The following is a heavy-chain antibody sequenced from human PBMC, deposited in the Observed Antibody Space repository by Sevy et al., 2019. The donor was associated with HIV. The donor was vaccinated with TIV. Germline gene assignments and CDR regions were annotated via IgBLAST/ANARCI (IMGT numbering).Heavy chain of an antibody. V-gene: IGHV4-39*01. D-gene: IGHD6-19*01. CDR3: ARLLRVAGTGRLPEYFQH. Sequence: SETLSLTCTVSGGSISSSSYYWGWIRQPPGKGLEWIGSIYYSGSTYYNPSLKSRVTISVDTSKNQFSLKLSSVTAADTAVYYCARLLRVAGTGRLPEYFQHWGQGTLVTVSS. CDR2: IYYSGST. CDR1: GGSISSSSYY. J-gene: IGHJ1*01.